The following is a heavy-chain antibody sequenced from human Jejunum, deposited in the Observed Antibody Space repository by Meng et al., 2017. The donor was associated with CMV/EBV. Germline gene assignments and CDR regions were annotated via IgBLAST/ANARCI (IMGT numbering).Heavy chain of an antibody. Sequence: VSGASMSTYYWNWIRQPPGRGLEWIGRIHYRGDANYNPSLKSRVTISVATSQSQFSLKVSSVTTADEAVYYCAASSYSTSAGAFDIWGQGTMVTVSS. J-gene: IGHJ3*02. CDR2: IHYRGDA. CDR3: AASSYSTSAGAFDI. D-gene: IGHD2-2*01. V-gene: IGHV4-59*12. CDR1: GASMSTYY.